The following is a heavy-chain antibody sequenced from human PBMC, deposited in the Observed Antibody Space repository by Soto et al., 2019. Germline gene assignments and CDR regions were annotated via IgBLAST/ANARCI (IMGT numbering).Heavy chain of an antibody. V-gene: IGHV3-66*01. CDR3: ARTGWGMATVGL. D-gene: IGHD4-4*01. J-gene: IGHJ4*02. Sequence: EVQLVESGGGLVQPGGSLRLSCAASGFTVSNNYMIWVRLPPGKGLEWVALIYSGGTTYYADSVKGRFTISRDKSKNTLYLQMTSLRVEDTAVYYCARTGWGMATVGLWGPGTLVTVSS. CDR1: GFTVSNNY. CDR2: IYSGGTT.